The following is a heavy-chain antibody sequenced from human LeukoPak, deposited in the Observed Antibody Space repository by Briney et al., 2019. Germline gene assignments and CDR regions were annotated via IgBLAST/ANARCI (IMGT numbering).Heavy chain of an antibody. D-gene: IGHD6-19*01. Sequence: QAGGSLRLSCAASGFTFSSYAMSWVRQAPGKGLEWVSAISGSGGSTYYADSVKGRFTISRDNSKNTLYLQMNSLRAEDTAVYHCARDLRGIAVADYWGQGTLVTVSS. CDR2: ISGSGGST. J-gene: IGHJ4*02. V-gene: IGHV3-23*01. CDR3: ARDLRGIAVADY. CDR1: GFTFSSYA.